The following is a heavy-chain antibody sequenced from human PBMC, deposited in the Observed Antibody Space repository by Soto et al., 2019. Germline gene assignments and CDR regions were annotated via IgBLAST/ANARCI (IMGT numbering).Heavy chain of an antibody. J-gene: IGHJ5*02. CDR2: ISYDENTK. CDR3: AKEVLAAGQGWFDP. Sequence: QVQLVESGGGGVQPGRSRRLSCEASGFTFSTYGMHWVRQAPGRGLEWVAIISYDENTKYYADSLKGRFTISRDNSKNTLYLDINNVTPEDTAVYYCAKEVLAAGQGWFDPWGQGTLVTVSS. V-gene: IGHV3-30*18. CDR1: GFTFSTYG. D-gene: IGHD6-25*01.